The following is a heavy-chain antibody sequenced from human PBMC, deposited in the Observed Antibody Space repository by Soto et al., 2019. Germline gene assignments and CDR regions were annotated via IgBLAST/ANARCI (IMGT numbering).Heavy chain of an antibody. CDR2: INPSGART. V-gene: IGHV1-46*01. D-gene: IGHD6-13*01. J-gene: IGHJ2*01. Sequence: GAPVKVSCKASGYTFINYDLHWVRQALGQGLEWMGMINPSGARTNYAQEFQGRITMTRDTSTSTVYMELSSLRSEDTAVYYCARPAAGISFGHFDLWGRGTLVTVSS. CDR3: ARPAAGISFGHFDL. CDR1: GYTFINYD.